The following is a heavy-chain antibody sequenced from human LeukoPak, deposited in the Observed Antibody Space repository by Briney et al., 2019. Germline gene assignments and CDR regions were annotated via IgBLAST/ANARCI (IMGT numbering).Heavy chain of an antibody. CDR3: VKDQGECPGSRCYLRFLEY. J-gene: IGHJ4*02. V-gene: IGHV3-30*02. Sequence: GGSLRLSCAASGFNFSIYGMHWVRQAPGKGLEWVTFVRYDQSATVYADSVQGRFAISRGNSKNTVYLQMNSLRVEYTALYFCVKDQGECPGSRCYLRFLEYWGQGTLVIVSS. CDR2: VRYDQSAT. CDR1: GFNFSIYG. D-gene: IGHD3-3*01.